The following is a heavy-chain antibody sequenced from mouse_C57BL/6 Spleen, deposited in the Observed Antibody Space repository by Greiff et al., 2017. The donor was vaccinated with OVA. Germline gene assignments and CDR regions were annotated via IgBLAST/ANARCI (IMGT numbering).Heavy chain of an antibody. V-gene: IGHV1-54*01. J-gene: IGHJ2*01. Sequence: VQLQQSGAELVRPGTSVKVSCKASGYAFTNYLIEWVKQRPGQGLEWIGVINPGSGGTNYNEKFKGKATLTADKSSSTAYMQLSSLTSEDSAVYFCARGGGPREIDYWGQGTTLTVSS. D-gene: IGHD3-1*01. CDR1: GYAFTNYL. CDR2: INPGSGGT. CDR3: ARGGGPREIDY.